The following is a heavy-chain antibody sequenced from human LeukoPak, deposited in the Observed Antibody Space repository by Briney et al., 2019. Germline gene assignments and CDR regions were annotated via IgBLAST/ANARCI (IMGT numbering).Heavy chain of an antibody. Sequence: ASVKVSCKASGGTFSSYAISWVRQAPGQGLEWMGGIIPIFGTANYAQKFQGRVTMTRDMSTSTVYMELSSLRSEDTAVYYCASVRNAETSDAFDIWGQGTMVTVSS. D-gene: IGHD1-14*01. J-gene: IGHJ3*02. CDR1: GGTFSSYA. CDR3: ASVRNAETSDAFDI. CDR2: IIPIFGTA. V-gene: IGHV1-69*05.